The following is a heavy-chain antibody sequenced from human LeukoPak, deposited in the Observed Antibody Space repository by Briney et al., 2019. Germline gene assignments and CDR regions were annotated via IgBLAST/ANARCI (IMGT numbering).Heavy chain of an antibody. CDR2: IYHSGST. D-gene: IGHD2-15*01. V-gene: IGHV4-38-2*02. Sequence: SETLSLTCTVSGYSISSGYYWGWIRQPPGKGLEWIGSIYHSGSTYYNPSLKSRVTISVDTSKNQFSLKLSSVTAADTAVYYCARVCGGSCNNWGQGTLVTVSS. CDR1: GYSISSGYY. CDR3: ARVCGGSCNN. J-gene: IGHJ4*02.